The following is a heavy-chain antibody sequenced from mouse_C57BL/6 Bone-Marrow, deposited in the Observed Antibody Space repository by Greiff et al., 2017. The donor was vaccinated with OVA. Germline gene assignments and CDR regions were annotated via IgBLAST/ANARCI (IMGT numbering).Heavy chain of an antibody. D-gene: IGHD2-1*01. CDR3: ARGGKTDWYFDV. CDR2: ISYDGSN. J-gene: IGHJ1*03. V-gene: IGHV3-6*01. CDR1: GYSITSGYY. Sequence: EVQLVESGPGLVKPSQSLSLTCSVTGYSITSGYYWNWIRQFPGNQLEWMGYISYDGSNNYNPSLKNRISITRDTSKNQFFLKLNSVTTEDTATYYCARGGKTDWYFDVWGTGTTVTVSS.